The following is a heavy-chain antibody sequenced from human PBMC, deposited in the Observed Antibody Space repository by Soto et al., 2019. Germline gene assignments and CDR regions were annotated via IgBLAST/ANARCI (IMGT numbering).Heavy chain of an antibody. CDR2: ISGSDGKT. V-gene: IGHV3-23*01. CDR1: GFSFGSYA. Sequence: GSLRLSCAASGFSFGSYALSWVRQAPGKGLEWVSTISGSDGKTFYADSVKGRFSISRDTSQSTLYLQMNSLRADDTAMYYCARWSYLDYWGQGTRVTVSS. D-gene: IGHD3-3*01. J-gene: IGHJ4*02. CDR3: ARWSYLDY.